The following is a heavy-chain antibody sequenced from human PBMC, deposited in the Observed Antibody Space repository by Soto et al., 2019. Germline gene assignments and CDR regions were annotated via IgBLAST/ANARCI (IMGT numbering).Heavy chain of an antibody. V-gene: IGHV4-34*01. CDR3: ARGVYYYGSGSYYESWWFDP. CDR2: INHSGST. J-gene: IGHJ5*02. CDR1: GGSFSGYY. D-gene: IGHD3-10*01. Sequence: ETLSLTCAVYGGSFSGYYWSWIRQPPGKGLEWIGEINHSGSTNYDPSLKSRVTISVDTSKNQFSLKLSSVTAADTAVYYCARGVYYYGSGSYYESWWFDPWGQGTLVTVSS.